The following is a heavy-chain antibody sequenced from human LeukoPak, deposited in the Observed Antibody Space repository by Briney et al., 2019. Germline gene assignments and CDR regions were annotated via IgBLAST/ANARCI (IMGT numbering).Heavy chain of an antibody. CDR1: GYTFTSYY. V-gene: IGHV1-46*01. Sequence: ASVKVSCKASGYTFTSYYMHWVRQAPGQGLEWMGIINPSGGSTSYAQKFQGRVTMTRDMSTSTVYMELSSLRSEDTAVYYCARAGPSSGSYYRDAFGIWGQGTMVTVSS. D-gene: IGHD3-10*01. CDR2: INPSGGST. J-gene: IGHJ3*02. CDR3: ARAGPSSGSYYRDAFGI.